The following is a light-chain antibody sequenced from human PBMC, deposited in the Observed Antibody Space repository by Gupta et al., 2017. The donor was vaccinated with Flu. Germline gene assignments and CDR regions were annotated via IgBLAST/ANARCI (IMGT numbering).Light chain of an antibody. J-gene: IGLJ3*02. Sequence: QPVVTLAPSFSVSPGGPVTLTCGLSSGPVSTSYYPDRDQHTPGQALRTLIYNTNTRSSGVPERFSGTSRGSKASRTITGAQADDEYYYYCGLYRGSGLVFGGGTKLTVL. CDR3: GLYRGSGLV. V-gene: IGLV8-61*01. CDR1: SGPVSTSYY. CDR2: NTN.